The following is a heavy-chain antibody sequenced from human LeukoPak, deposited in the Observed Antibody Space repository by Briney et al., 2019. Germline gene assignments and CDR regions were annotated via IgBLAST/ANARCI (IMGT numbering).Heavy chain of an antibody. J-gene: IGHJ5*02. Sequence: ATVKVSCKASGYTFTSYDINWVRQATGQGLEWMGWMNPNSGNTGSAQRFQGRITMTRDTSISTAYMELSSLRSEDTAVYYCARGPLVRLPSSFDPWGQGTLVTVSS. CDR3: ARGPLVRLPSSFDP. D-gene: IGHD3-16*02. V-gene: IGHV1-8*01. CDR1: GYTFTSYD. CDR2: MNPNSGNT.